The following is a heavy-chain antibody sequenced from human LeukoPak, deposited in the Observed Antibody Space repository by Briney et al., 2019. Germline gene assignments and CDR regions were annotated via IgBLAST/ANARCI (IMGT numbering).Heavy chain of an antibody. CDR1: GFTFSFYT. Sequence: GGSLRLSCAASGFTFSFYTMNWVRQAPGKGLEWVSSISGSSSYIYYADSVKGRFTISRDNAKNSLYLQMNSLRAEDTAVYYCARDGRENYYYDSSGYYIDYWGQGTLVTVSS. D-gene: IGHD3-22*01. CDR3: ARDGRENYYYDSSGYYIDY. J-gene: IGHJ4*02. CDR2: ISGSSSYI. V-gene: IGHV3-21*01.